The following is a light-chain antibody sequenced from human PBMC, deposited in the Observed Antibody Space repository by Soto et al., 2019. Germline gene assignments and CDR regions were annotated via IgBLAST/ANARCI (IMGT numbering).Light chain of an antibody. CDR1: QEIGGY. V-gene: IGKV1-39*01. Sequence: DIQMTQSPSSLSPSVGDRVTITCRSSQEIGGYLNWYQQKPGKAHELLIYAASSLQSGVPSRFTGSGSGTDFALTINSLQPEDFAVYYCQQYNNWPFITFGQGTRREI. CDR3: QQYNNWPFIT. J-gene: IGKJ5*01. CDR2: AAS.